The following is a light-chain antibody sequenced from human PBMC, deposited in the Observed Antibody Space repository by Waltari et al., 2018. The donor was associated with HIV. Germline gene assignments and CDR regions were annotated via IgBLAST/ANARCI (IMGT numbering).Light chain of an antibody. CDR1: SSNIGSNT. J-gene: IGLJ3*02. CDR3: AAWDDSLNGWV. V-gene: IGLV1-44*01. Sequence: QSVLTQPPSASGTPGQRVPIPCSGSSSNIGSNTVNWYQQLPGTAPKLLIYSNNQRPSGVPDRFSGSKSGTSASLAISRLQSEDEADYYCAAWDDSLNGWVFGGGTKLTVL. CDR2: SNN.